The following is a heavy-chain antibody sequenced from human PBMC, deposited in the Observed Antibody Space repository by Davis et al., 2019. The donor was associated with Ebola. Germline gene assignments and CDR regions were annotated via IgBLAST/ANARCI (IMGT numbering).Heavy chain of an antibody. CDR2: IYYSGST. V-gene: IGHV4-39*01. CDR3: ARLDVRTGYYYPTLYYFDY. J-gene: IGHJ4*02. Sequence: MPSETLSLTCTVSGGSISSSSYYWGWIRQPPGKGLEWIGSIYYSGSTYYNPSLKSRVSISVDTSKNQFFLKLSSVTAADTAVYYCARLDVRTGYYYPTLYYFDYWGQGTLVTVSS. CDR1: GGSISSSSYY. D-gene: IGHD3-10*01.